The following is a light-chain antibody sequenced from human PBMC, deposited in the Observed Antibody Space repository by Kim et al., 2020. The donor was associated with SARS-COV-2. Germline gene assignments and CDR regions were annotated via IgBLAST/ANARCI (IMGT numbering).Light chain of an antibody. Sequence: DIQITQSPSTLSASAGDTVTITCRASQSVSVWLAWYQQKPGKAPKLLIYRASNLDSGVPSRFSASGSGTEFTLTISGLQPDDFATYYCQEYEGYVFAFGQGTKLEIK. J-gene: IGKJ2*01. CDR1: QSVSVW. V-gene: IGKV1-5*03. CDR2: RAS. CDR3: QEYEGYVFA.